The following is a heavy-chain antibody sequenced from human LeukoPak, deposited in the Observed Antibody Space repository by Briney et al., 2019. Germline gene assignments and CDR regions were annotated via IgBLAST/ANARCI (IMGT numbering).Heavy chain of an antibody. D-gene: IGHD3-9*01. CDR2: IYTSGNT. J-gene: IGHJ2*01. CDR1: GGSISSYY. Sequence: PSETLSLTCTVSGGSISSYYWSWIRQPAGKGLEWIGRIYTSGNTNYNPSLKSRVTMSVDTSKNQFSLKLSSVTAADTAVYYCARDRGIAYYDILTGYHKGGSNWYSDLWGRGTLVIVSA. V-gene: IGHV4-4*07. CDR3: ARDRGIAYYDILTGYHKGGSNWYSDL.